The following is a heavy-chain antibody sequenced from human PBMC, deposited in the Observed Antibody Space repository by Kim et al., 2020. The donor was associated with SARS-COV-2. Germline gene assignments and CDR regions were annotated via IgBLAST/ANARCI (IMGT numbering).Heavy chain of an antibody. D-gene: IGHD3-3*01. CDR3: ARVHDFWSGYYTGYFDY. V-gene: IGHV4-30-2*04. J-gene: IGHJ4*02. Sequence: LKSRVTIPVDTSKNQFSLKLSSVTAADTAVYYCARVHDFWSGYYTGYFDYWGQGTLVTVSS.